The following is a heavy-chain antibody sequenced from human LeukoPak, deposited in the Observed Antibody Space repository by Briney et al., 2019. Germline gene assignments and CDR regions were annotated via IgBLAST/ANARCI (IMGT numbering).Heavy chain of an antibody. CDR1: GYTFTSYG. V-gene: IGHV1-18*01. Sequence: ASVKVSCKASGYTFTSYGISWVRQAPGQGLEWMGWISPYNGNTNYAQKLQGRVTMTTDTSTSTAYMELNSLRSDDTAVYYCAIQNEQWLEGYFDCWGQGTLVTVSS. CDR2: ISPYNGNT. CDR3: AIQNEQWLEGYFDC. J-gene: IGHJ4*01. D-gene: IGHD6-19*01.